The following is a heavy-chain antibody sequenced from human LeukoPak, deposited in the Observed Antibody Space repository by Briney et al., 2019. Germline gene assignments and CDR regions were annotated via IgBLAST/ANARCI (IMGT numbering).Heavy chain of an antibody. Sequence: SETLSLTCTVSGGSISTYYWNWIRQPPGKGLEWIGYIYHSGSTNYNPSLQSRVTISVDTSKNQFSLNLNSVTAADTAMYYCARGGAARLHFQNWGQGTLVTVSS. CDR3: ARGGAARLHFQN. CDR2: IYHSGST. D-gene: IGHD6-6*01. V-gene: IGHV4-59*01. J-gene: IGHJ1*01. CDR1: GGSISTYY.